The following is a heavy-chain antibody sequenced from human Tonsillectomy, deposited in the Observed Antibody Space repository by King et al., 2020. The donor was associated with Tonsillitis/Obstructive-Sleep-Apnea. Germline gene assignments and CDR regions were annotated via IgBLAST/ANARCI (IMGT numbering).Heavy chain of an antibody. CDR2: INAGNGNK. CDR3: VRGVSTALDY. J-gene: IGHJ4*02. CDR1: GYTFTSYS. Sequence: VQLVQSGAEVKKPGASVKVSCKASGYTFTSYSMHWVRQAPGQRLEWMGWINAGNGNKKYSQKFQGRVTITRDTSASTAYMELSSLRSEDTAVYYCVRGVSTALDYWGQGTLVTVSS. D-gene: IGHD1-26*01. V-gene: IGHV1-3*01.